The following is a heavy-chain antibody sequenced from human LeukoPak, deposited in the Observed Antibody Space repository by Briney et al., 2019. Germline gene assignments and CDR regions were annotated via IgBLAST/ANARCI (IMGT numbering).Heavy chain of an antibody. CDR2: VNQDGSGK. D-gene: IGHD5-24*01. Sequence: GGSLRLSCAASGFTFSSAWMSWVRQAPGKGLEWVANVNQDGSGKYYVDSVKGRFTISKDNAKNSLYLQMDSLRAEDTAVYYCTSANYGPAYWGQGTLVTVSS. V-gene: IGHV3-7*01. J-gene: IGHJ4*02. CDR1: GFTFSSAW. CDR3: TSANYGPAY.